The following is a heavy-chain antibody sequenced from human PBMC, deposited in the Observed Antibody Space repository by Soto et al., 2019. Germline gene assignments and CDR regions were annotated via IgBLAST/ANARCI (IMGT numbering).Heavy chain of an antibody. CDR1: GGSISSYY. CDR2: IYYSGST. V-gene: IGHV4-59*08. J-gene: IGHJ6*03. Sequence: SETLSLTCTVSGGSISSYYWSWIRQPPGKGLEWIGYIYYSGSTNYNPSLKSRVTISVDTSKNQFSLKLSSVTAADTAVYYCARQGGRTTVTFPLDYYYYMDVWGKGTTVTVSS. CDR3: ARQGGRTTVTFPLDYYYYMDV. D-gene: IGHD4-4*01.